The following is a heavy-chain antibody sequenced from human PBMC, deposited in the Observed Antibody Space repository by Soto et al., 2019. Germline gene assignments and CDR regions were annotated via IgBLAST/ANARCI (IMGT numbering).Heavy chain of an antibody. D-gene: IGHD2-15*01. Sequence: HPGGSLRLSCAASGFTFTNYAMGWVRQAPGKGLGWVSVISNTGRSTYYADSVKGRFTISRDSSTNTLFLQMNNLRAEDTAVYYCARRAPEGYCSGVSCHMPAFDIWGQGTMVTVSS. J-gene: IGHJ3*02. V-gene: IGHV3-23*01. CDR1: GFTFTNYA. CDR3: ARRAPEGYCSGVSCHMPAFDI. CDR2: ISNTGRST.